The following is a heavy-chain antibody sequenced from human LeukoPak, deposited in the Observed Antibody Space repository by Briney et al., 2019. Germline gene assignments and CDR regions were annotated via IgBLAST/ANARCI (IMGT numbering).Heavy chain of an antibody. Sequence: SETLSLTCTVSGGSINTGDYYSSWIRQHPGKGLEWIGYIHYSGSTNYNPSLKSRVTISVDTSKNQFSLELSSVTTADTAVYYCARGSAWYFVYWGQGTLVTVSS. V-gene: IGHV4-61*08. J-gene: IGHJ4*02. CDR3: ARGSAWYFVY. CDR1: GGSINTGDYY. CDR2: IHYSGST. D-gene: IGHD6-19*01.